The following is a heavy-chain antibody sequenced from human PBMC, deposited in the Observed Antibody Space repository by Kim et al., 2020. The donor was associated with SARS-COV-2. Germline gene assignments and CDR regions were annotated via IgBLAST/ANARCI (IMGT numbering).Heavy chain of an antibody. Sequence: GGSLRLSCSASGFDFNPYFMAWVRQAPGKGLEWVSYTTGNGGSQYYADSVRGRFTISRDNSRNTLYLQLTSLRVDDTAVYYCAKGGLYFEHWGQGTLVTVSS. J-gene: IGHJ4*02. CDR1: GFDFNPYF. CDR3: AKGGLYFEH. CDR2: TTGNGGSQ. D-gene: IGHD3-10*01. V-gene: IGHV3-23*01.